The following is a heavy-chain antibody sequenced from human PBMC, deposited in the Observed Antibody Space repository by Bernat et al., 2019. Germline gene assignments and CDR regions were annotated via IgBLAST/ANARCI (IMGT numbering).Heavy chain of an antibody. J-gene: IGHJ6*03. Sequence: EVQLVESGGGLVQPGGSLRLSCAASGFTFSSYWMSWVRQAPGKGLEWVANIKQDGSEKYYVDSVKGRFTISRDNAKNSLYLQMNSLRAEDTAVYYCARSLKVQGHYYYYYMDVWGKGTTVTVSS. D-gene: IGHD3-10*01. CDR3: ARSLKVQGHYYYYYMDV. V-gene: IGHV3-7*01. CDR1: GFTFSSYW. CDR2: IKQDGSEK.